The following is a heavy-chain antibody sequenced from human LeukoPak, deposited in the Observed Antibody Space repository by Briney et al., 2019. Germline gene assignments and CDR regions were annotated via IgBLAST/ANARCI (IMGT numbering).Heavy chain of an antibody. J-gene: IGHJ4*02. CDR3: ARAYYYDSSPEDY. CDR2: INPNSGGT. CDR1: GYTFTGYY. V-gene: IGHV1-2*02. D-gene: IGHD3-22*01. Sequence: ASVKVSCKASGYTFTGYYMHWVRRAPGQGLEWMGWINPNSGGTNYAQKFQGRVTMTRDTSISTAYMELSRLRSDDTAVYYCARAYYYDSSPEDYWGQGTLVTVSS.